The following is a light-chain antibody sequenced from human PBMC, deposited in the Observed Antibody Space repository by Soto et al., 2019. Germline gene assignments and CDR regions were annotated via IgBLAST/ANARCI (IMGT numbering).Light chain of an antibody. CDR2: EVN. J-gene: IGLJ1*01. CDR1: SSDVGGYDY. V-gene: IGLV2-14*01. CDR3: SSYTSSSTPYV. Sequence: QSALTQPASVSGSPGQSITISCTGTSSDVGGYDYVSWYQQHPGKAPKLIIYEVNNRPSGVSNRFSGSKSDNTASLTISGLQAEDEADYYCSSYTSSSTPYVFGSGTKVTV.